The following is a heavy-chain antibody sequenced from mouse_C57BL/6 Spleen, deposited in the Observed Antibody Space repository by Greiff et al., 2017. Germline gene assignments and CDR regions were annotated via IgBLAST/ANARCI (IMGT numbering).Heavy chain of an antibody. J-gene: IGHJ1*03. Sequence: QVQLQQSGPGLVQPSQSLSITCTVSGFSLTSYGVHWVRQSPGKGLEWLGVIWSGGSTDYNAAFISRLSISKDNSKSQVFFKMNSLQADDTAIYYCASGSNYLYWYFDVWGTGTTVTVSS. CDR2: IWSGGST. V-gene: IGHV2-2*01. CDR3: ASGSNYLYWYFDV. CDR1: GFSLTSYG. D-gene: IGHD2-5*01.